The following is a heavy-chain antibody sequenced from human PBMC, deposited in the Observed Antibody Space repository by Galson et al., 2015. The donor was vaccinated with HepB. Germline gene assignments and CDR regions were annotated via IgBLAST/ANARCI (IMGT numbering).Heavy chain of an antibody. D-gene: IGHD6-19*01. J-gene: IGHJ4*02. V-gene: IGHV3-23*01. Sequence: SLRLSCAASAFTFSDYYMSWVRQAPGKGLEWVSAITPSGDNTYSADSMKGRFTISRDNSQNTLFLQMNGLRADDTAIYFCAKVFPEKTDGWYRQALYYFDSWGQGTRVTVSS. CDR3: AKVFPEKTDGWYRQALYYFDS. CDR2: ITPSGDNT. CDR1: AFTFSDYY.